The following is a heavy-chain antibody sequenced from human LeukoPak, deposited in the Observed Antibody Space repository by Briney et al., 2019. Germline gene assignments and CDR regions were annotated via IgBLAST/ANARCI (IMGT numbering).Heavy chain of an antibody. CDR2: MKVDGSDI. V-gene: IGHV3-7*01. D-gene: IGHD6-13*01. Sequence: GRSLRLYCAASGFTFSNYWMTWVRQAPGKGLEWVANMKVDGSDIHYVDSVKGRFTISSDNARNSLYLQMNSLRAEDTAVYYCARDAVAAAGTWGQGTLVTVSS. CDR1: GFTFSNYW. CDR3: ARDAVAAAGT. J-gene: IGHJ4*02.